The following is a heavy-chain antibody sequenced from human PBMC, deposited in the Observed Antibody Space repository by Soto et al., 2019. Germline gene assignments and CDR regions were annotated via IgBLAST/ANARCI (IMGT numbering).Heavy chain of an antibody. Sequence: EVQLVESGGGLVQPGGSLRLSCAASGFTFSSYWMHWVRQAPGEGLVWVSRINTDGTTTTYADSVKGRFTISRDNAKNTLYLQMNSLRAEDTAVYYCVIDISTVTTDWGQGTLVTVSS. CDR1: GFTFSSYW. V-gene: IGHV3-74*01. CDR2: INTDGTTT. CDR3: VIDISTVTTD. D-gene: IGHD4-17*01. J-gene: IGHJ4*02.